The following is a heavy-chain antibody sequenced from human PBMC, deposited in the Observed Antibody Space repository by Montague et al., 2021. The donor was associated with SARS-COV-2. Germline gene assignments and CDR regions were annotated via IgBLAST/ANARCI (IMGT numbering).Heavy chain of an antibody. Sequence: PVLVKPTKTLTLTCTLSGFSLSTSGMRASWIRQPPGKALEWLARIDWDDDKFYSTSLKTRLTISKDTSKNQVVLTMTNMDPVDTATYYCARSYYDILTNYYDAFDIWGQGTMVTVSS. V-gene: IGHV2-70*04. CDR1: GFSLSTSGMR. CDR2: IDWDDDK. J-gene: IGHJ3*02. D-gene: IGHD3-9*01. CDR3: ARSYYDILTNYYDAFDI.